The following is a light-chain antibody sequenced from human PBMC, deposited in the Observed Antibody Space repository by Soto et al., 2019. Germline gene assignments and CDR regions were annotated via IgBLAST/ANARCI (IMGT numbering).Light chain of an antibody. CDR2: EVT. J-gene: IGLJ3*02. V-gene: IGLV2-8*01. Sequence: QSALTQPPSASGSPGQSVTISCTGTSSDVGGYNYVSWYQQHPGKAPKLIIYEVTKRPSGVPDRFSGSKSGNTASLTVSGLLAEDEADYYCSSHAGIINVVFGGGTKSPS. CDR3: SSHAGIINVV. CDR1: SSDVGGYNY.